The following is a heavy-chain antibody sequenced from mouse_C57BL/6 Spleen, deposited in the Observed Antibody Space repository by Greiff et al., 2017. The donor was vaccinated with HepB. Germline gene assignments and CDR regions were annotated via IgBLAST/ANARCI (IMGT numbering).Heavy chain of an antibody. CDR2: INPNNGGT. CDR1: GYTFTDYY. Sequence: EVQLQQSGPELVKPGASVKISCKASGYTFTDYYMNWVKQSHGKSLEWIGDINPNNGGTSYNQKFKGKATWTVDKSSSTAYMELRSLTSEDSAVYYCASRPGDYWGQGTTLTVSS. V-gene: IGHV1-26*01. CDR3: ASRPGDY. J-gene: IGHJ2*01.